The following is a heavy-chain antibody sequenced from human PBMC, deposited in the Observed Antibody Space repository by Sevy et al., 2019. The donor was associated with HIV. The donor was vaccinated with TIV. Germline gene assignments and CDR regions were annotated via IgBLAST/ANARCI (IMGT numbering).Heavy chain of an antibody. CDR3: ARDTRGKYNWCDP. D-gene: IGHD3-3*01. CDR2: ISSSGSTI. V-gene: IGHV3-11*01. Sequence: GGSLRLSCTASGFTFSDYYMSWIRQAPGKGLEWVSYISSSGSTIYYADSVKGRFTISRDNAKNSLYLQMNSLRAEDTAVYYCARDTRGKYNWCDPWGQGTLVTVSS. CDR1: GFTFSDYY. J-gene: IGHJ5*02.